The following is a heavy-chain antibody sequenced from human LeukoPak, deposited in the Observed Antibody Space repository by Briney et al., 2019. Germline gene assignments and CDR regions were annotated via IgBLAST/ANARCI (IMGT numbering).Heavy chain of an antibody. CDR1: GGSISSYC. D-gene: IGHD6-13*01. Sequence: SETLSLTCTVSGGSISSYCWSWIRQPPGKGLEWIGSIYYSGSTYYNPSLKSRVTISVDTSKNQFSLKLSSVTAADTAVYYCARRVLAAAGNDYWGQGTLVTVSS. V-gene: IGHV4-39*01. CDR3: ARRVLAAAGNDY. J-gene: IGHJ4*02. CDR2: IYYSGST.